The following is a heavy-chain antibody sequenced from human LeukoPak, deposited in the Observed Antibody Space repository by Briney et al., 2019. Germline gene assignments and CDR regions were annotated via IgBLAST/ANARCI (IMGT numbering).Heavy chain of an antibody. Sequence: SETLSLTCTVSGGSITNYYWSWIRQPPGKGLEWIGYIYNSGTTNYNPSLKSRVTISVDTSKNQFSLKMSSVTAADTAVYYCARHRGAWIQLWFNSFDIWGQGTMVTVSS. CDR1: GGSITNYY. CDR2: IYNSGTT. J-gene: IGHJ3*02. D-gene: IGHD5-18*01. CDR3: ARHRGAWIQLWFNSFDI. V-gene: IGHV4-59*01.